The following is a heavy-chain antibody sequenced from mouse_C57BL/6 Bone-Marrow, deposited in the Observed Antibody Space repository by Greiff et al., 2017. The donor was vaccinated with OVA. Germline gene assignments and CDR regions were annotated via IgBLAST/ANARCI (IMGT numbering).Heavy chain of an antibody. V-gene: IGHV1-69*01. CDR1: GYTFTSYW. CDR2: IDPSDSYT. Sequence: QVQLQQPGAELVMPGASVKLSCKASGYTFTSYWMHWVKQRPGQGLEWIGEIDPSDSYTNYNQKFKGKSTLTLDKSSSTAYMQLSSLTSEDSAVYYCARRSSNSYAMDYWGQGTSVTVSS. J-gene: IGHJ4*01. D-gene: IGHD2-5*01. CDR3: ARRSSNSYAMDY.